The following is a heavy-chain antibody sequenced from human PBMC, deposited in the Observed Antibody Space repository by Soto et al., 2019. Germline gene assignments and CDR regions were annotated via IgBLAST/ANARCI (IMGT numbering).Heavy chain of an antibody. V-gene: IGHV3-7*01. D-gene: IGHD2-2*01. CDR3: ARRSSTGYYYYYMDV. CDR2: IKQDGSEK. CDR1: GFSVSSYG. J-gene: IGHJ6*03. Sequence: GGSLRLSCAASGFSVSSYGMSWVRQDTGKGLERVANIKQDGSEKYYVDTVKGRFTISRDNAKNSLYLQMNSLRAEDTAVYYCARRSSTGYYYYYMDVWGKGTTVTVSS.